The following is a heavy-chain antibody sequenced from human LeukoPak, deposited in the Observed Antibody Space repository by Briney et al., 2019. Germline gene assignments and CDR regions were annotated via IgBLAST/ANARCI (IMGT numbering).Heavy chain of an antibody. Sequence: ASVKVSCKTSGYTFSTYDINWVRQAPGQGLEWMGWVNPESGNTAYTHNLQGRITITRDTSTSTVYMQLRSLTSDDTAVYYCVRGRDSGWHWSFKFDFWGQGTQVTVSP. J-gene: IGHJ4*02. D-gene: IGHD6-19*01. CDR3: VRGRDSGWHWSFKFDF. V-gene: IGHV1-8*03. CDR1: GYTFSTYD. CDR2: VNPESGNT.